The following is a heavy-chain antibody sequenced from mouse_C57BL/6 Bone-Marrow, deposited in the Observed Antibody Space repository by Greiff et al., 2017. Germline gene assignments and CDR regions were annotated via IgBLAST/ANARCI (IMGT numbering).Heavy chain of an antibody. D-gene: IGHD1-1*01. CDR3: ARSGYYGSLFAY. Sequence: VQLQQPGAELVRPGSSVKLSCKASGYTFTSYWMDWVKQRPGQGLEWIGNIYPSDSETHYNQKFKDKATLPVDKSSSTAYMQLSSLTSEDSAVYYCARSGYYGSLFAYWGQGTLVTVSA. CDR2: IYPSDSET. J-gene: IGHJ3*01. CDR1: GYTFTSYW. V-gene: IGHV1-61*01.